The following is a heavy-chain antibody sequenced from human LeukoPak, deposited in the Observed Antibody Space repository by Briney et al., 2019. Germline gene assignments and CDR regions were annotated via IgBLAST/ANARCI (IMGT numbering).Heavy chain of an antibody. CDR3: ARVDCSSTSCFRSYGMDV. CDR2: INPNSGGT. V-gene: IGHV1-2*02. D-gene: IGHD2-2*01. J-gene: IGHJ6*02. Sequence: ASVKVSCKASGYTFTGYYMHWVRQAPGQGLEWMEWINPNSGGTNYAQKFQGRVTMTRDTSIGTAYMELSRLRSDDTAVYYCARVDCSSTSCFRSYGMDVWGQGTTVTVSS. CDR1: GYTFTGYY.